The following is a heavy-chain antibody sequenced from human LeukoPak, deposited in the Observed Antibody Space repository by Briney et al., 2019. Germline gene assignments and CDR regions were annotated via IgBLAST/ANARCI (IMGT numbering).Heavy chain of an antibody. V-gene: IGHV3-30*02. D-gene: IGHD6-19*01. J-gene: IGHJ4*02. CDR3: ASIAVAGTRGLDY. CDR1: GFTFSSYG. CDR2: IRYDGSNK. Sequence: GGSLRLSCAASGFTFSSYGMHWVRQASGKGLEWVAFIRYDGSNKYYADSVKGRFTISRDNAKNSLYLQMNSLRAEDTAVYYCASIAVAGTRGLDYWGQGTLVTVSS.